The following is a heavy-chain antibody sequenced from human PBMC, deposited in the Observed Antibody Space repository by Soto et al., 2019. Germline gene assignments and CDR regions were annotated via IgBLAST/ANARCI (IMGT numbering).Heavy chain of an antibody. CDR3: ARTQGRYFDY. D-gene: IGHD3-16*01. J-gene: IGHJ4*02. CDR2: ISGSGGST. V-gene: IGHV3-23*01. CDR1: GFTFSSYA. Sequence: EVQLLESGGGLVQPGGSLRLSCAASGFTFSSYAMSWVRQAPGKGLEWVSTISGSGGSTYYADSVKGRFTISRDNSKNTLYLQMNSVRAEDTAVYYCARTQGRYFDYWGQGTLVTVSS.